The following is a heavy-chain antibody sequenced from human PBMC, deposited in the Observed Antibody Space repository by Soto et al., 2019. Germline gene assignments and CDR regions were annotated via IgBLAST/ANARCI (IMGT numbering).Heavy chain of an antibody. V-gene: IGHV1-69*13. CDR2: IIPFFKGT. D-gene: IGHD3-22*01. CDR1: GGTFSSFS. J-gene: IGHJ6*02. Sequence: ASVKVSCKASGGTFSSFSISWVRQAPGHGLEWMGRIIPFFKGTKYAQKFQGRVTITADESASTAYMELSSLRSEDTAIYYCATDLPLNYYDNNYYYYAMGVWGQGTTVTVSS. CDR3: ATDLPLNYYDNNYYYYAMGV.